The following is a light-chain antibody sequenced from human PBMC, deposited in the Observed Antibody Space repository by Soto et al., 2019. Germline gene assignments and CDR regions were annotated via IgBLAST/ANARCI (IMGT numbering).Light chain of an antibody. J-gene: IGLJ1*01. V-gene: IGLV2-11*01. CDR3: CPYAGSYSYV. CDR1: SGDVGDYHY. CDR2: DGS. Sequence: QSALTQPRSGSGSPGQSVTISCTGTSGDVGDYHYVSWYRQHPGKAPKLMIYDGSERPSGVPDRFSGSKSGNTASLTSSGLQAEDEAEYYCCPYAGSYSYVFGTGTKVTVL.